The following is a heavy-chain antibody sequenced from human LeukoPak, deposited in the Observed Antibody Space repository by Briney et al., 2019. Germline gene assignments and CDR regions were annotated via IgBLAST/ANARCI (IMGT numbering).Heavy chain of an antibody. CDR1: GYTFTSYG. CDR2: ISAYNGNT. V-gene: IGHV1-18*01. Sequence: GASVKVSCKTSGYTFTSYGISWVRQAPGQGLEWMGWISAYNGNTHSAQKLQGRVTMTTDTSTSTAYMELSSLGSEDTAVYYCARFSSGYYADAFDIWGQGTMVTVSS. CDR3: ARFSSGYYADAFDI. D-gene: IGHD3-22*01. J-gene: IGHJ3*02.